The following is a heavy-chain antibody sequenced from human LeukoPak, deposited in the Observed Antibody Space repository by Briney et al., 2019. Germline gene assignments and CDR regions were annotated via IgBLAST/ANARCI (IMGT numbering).Heavy chain of an antibody. D-gene: IGHD2-15*01. CDR2: INHRGGS. CDR3: ARGSSFDGYCSAGACDAGYYDS. CDR1: GESFGAYF. Sequence: SETLSLTCAVYGESFGAYFWNWIRQAPGKPLEYIGEINHRGGSHYNPSLKTRVTLSVDTSKNQFSLKLTSVTAADTAVYFCARGSSFDGYCSAGACDAGYYDSWGQGTPVTVSS. V-gene: IGHV4-34*01. J-gene: IGHJ4*02.